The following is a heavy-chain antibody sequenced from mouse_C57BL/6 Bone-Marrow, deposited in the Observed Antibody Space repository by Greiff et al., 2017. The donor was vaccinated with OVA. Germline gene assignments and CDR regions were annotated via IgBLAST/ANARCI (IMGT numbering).Heavy chain of an antibody. CDR3: ARSGTVYYGNCTFAY. Sequence: QVQLQQSGPELVKPGASVKISCKASGYTFTDYYINWVKQRPGQGLEWIGWIFPGSGSTYYNEKFKGKATLTVDKSSSTAYMLLSSLTSEDSAVYFCARSGTVYYGNCTFAYWGQGTLVTVSA. D-gene: IGHD2-1*01. CDR1: GYTFTDYY. CDR2: IFPGSGST. J-gene: IGHJ3*01. V-gene: IGHV1-75*01.